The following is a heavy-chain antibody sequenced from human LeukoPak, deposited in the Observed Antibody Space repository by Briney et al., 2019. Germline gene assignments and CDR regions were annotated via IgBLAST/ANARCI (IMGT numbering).Heavy chain of an antibody. Sequence: SETLSLTCTVSGGSISSYYWSWIRQPPGKGLEWIGYIYYSGSTNYNPSLKSRVTISVDTSKNQSSLKLSSVTAADTAVYYCASTLDPYSSSSAYFDYWGQGTLVTVSS. CDR1: GGSISSYY. D-gene: IGHD6-6*01. V-gene: IGHV4-59*08. CDR2: IYYSGST. CDR3: ASTLDPYSSSSAYFDY. J-gene: IGHJ4*02.